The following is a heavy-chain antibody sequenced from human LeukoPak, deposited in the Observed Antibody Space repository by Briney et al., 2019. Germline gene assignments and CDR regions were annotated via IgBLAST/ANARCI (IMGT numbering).Heavy chain of an antibody. J-gene: IGHJ4*02. Sequence: PGGSLRLSCTASGFTLGDYAMSWVRQAPGKGLEWVGFIRSKTYGGTTEYAASVKGRFTISRDDSKSIAYLQMNSLKTEDTAVYYCTTAMIVVVTPGMFDYWGQGTLVTVSS. CDR3: TTAMIVVVTPGMFDY. D-gene: IGHD3-22*01. CDR1: GFTLGDYA. CDR2: IRSKTYGGTT. V-gene: IGHV3-49*04.